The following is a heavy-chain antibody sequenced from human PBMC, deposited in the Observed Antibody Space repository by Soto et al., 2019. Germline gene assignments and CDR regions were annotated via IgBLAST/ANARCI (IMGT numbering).Heavy chain of an antibody. J-gene: IGHJ4*02. CDR3: ARHFGTFYSDSSGYHCRGYFDY. D-gene: IGHD3-22*01. V-gene: IGHV4-39*01. CDR2: IYYSGNT. Sequence: QLHLQESGPRLVKPSETLSLTCSVSGDSISSSSYYWGWIRQPPGKGLEWIGTIYYSGNTYYNPSLKSRVTISVDTSKNQFSLKLRSVTAADTAVYYCARHFGTFYSDSSGYHCRGYFDYWGQGTQVTVSS. CDR1: GDSISSSSYY.